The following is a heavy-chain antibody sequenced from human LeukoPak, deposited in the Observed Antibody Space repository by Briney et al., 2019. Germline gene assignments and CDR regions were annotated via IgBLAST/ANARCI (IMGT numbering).Heavy chain of an antibody. V-gene: IGHV4-34*01. D-gene: IGHD2-21*02. CDR2: INHSGST. Sequence: SETLSLTCAVYGGSFGDYYWSWIRQPPGKGLEWIGEINHSGSTNYNPSLKSRVSISVDTSKNQFSLKLSSVTAADTAVYYCARETIVVVTNWFDPWGQGTLVTVSS. J-gene: IGHJ5*02. CDR1: GGSFGDYY. CDR3: ARETIVVVTNWFDP.